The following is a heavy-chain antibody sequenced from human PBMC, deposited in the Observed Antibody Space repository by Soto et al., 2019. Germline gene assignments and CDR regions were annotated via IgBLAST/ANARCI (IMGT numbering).Heavy chain of an antibody. CDR3: ARRYGSSFDY. V-gene: IGHV4-59*08. CDR2: IYYSGST. D-gene: IGHD5-12*01. J-gene: IGHJ4*02. CDR1: GGSISSWY. Sequence: QVQLQESGPGLVKPSETLSLTCTVSGGSISSWYWSWIRQPPGKGLEWIGYIYYSGSTNYNPSLKRRVTRAVDTSKNQFSLKLSSVTAADTAVYYCARRYGSSFDYWGQGTLVTVSS.